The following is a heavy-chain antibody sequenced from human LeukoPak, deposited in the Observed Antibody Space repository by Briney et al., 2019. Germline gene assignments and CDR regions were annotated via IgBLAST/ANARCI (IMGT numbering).Heavy chain of an antibody. J-gene: IGHJ3*02. CDR3: ARVAAWIGANDGFDI. V-gene: IGHV3-72*01. CDR2: IRKKANSYST. D-gene: IGHD3-10*01. Sequence: PGRSLRLSCAASGFTFSDYHMDWVRQAPGKGLEWLGRIRKKANSYSTEYAAPVKGRFTISRDDSRNSRYLQMSGLNIEDSAVYYCARVAAWIGANDGFDIWGQGTMVTVSS. CDR1: GFTFSDYH.